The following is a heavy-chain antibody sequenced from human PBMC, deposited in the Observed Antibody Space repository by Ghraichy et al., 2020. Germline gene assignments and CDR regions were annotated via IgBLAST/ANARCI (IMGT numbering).Heavy chain of an antibody. D-gene: IGHD1-26*01. Sequence: GGSLRLSCAASGFTFSNYVMSWVRQAPGKGLQWVSFITGSAGNTYYAESVQGRFTISRDNSKNTLYLQLNSLRAEDTAVYYCAKIGSVGWYFDYWGQGTLVTVSS. J-gene: IGHJ4*02. V-gene: IGHV3-23*01. CDR2: ITGSAGNT. CDR3: AKIGSVGWYFDY. CDR1: GFTFSNYV.